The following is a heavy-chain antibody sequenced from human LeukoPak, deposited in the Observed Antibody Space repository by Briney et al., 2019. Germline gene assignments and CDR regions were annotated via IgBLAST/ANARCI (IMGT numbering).Heavy chain of an antibody. Sequence: GGSLRLSCAASGFTLSNYAMIWVRQAPGRGLEWVSAIRSGGGGTLYADSVKGRFTISRSNSKNTLFLQMNNMRAEDTAVYYCARDPNGDYVGAFEMWGPGTKVTVS. J-gene: IGHJ3*02. V-gene: IGHV3-23*01. CDR3: ARDPNGDYVGAFEM. D-gene: IGHD4-17*01. CDR1: GFTLSNYA. CDR2: IRSGGGGT.